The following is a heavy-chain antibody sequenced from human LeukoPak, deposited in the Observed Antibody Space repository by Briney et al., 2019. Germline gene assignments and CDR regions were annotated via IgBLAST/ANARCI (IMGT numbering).Heavy chain of an antibody. CDR2: INTYNGNT. D-gene: IGHD5-24*01. Sequence: ASVKVSCKASGYTFTTYGITWVRQAPGQGLEWMGWINTYNGNTHYAQKVQGGVSMITDTSTSTAYMELRSLRSDDTAVYYCARDQRWLPQIWFDPWGQGTLVTVSS. J-gene: IGHJ5*02. V-gene: IGHV1-18*01. CDR1: GYTFTTYG. CDR3: ARDQRWLPQIWFDP.